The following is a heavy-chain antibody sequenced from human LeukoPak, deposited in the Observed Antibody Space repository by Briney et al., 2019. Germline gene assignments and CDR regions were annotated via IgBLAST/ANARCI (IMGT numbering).Heavy chain of an antibody. CDR2: IYHSGST. V-gene: IGHV4-38-2*01. CDR1: GYSISSGYY. J-gene: IGHJ4*02. Sequence: SETLSLTCAVSGYSISSGYYWGWIQQPPGKGLEWIGSIYHSGSTYYNPSLKSRVTISVDTSKNQFSLKLSSVTAADTTVYYCARRRDDVDTAMVGWGQGTLVTVPS. D-gene: IGHD5-18*01. CDR3: ARRRDDVDTAMVG.